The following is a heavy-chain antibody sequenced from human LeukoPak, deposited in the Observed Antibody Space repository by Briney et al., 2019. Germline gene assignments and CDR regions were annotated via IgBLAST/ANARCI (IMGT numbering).Heavy chain of an antibody. CDR1: RFTFSDYE. Sequence: PGGSLRLSCAASRFTFSDYEMNWVRQAPGKGLVWVSYINSRGSNTYYTDSVKGRFTISRDNAKNSLYLQMNSLRVEDTAVYYFARGTHISLVRGALDYWGQGTLVTVSS. J-gene: IGHJ4*02. D-gene: IGHD3-10*01. CDR3: ARGTHISLVRGALDY. V-gene: IGHV3-48*03. CDR2: INSRGSNT.